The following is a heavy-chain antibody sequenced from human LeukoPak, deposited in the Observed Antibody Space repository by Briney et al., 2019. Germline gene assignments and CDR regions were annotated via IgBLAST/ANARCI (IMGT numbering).Heavy chain of an antibody. Sequence: GGSLRLSCVASGLIVSTNYMSWIRQAPGKGLEWVSYISSSGSTIYYADSVKGRFTISRDNAKNSLYLQMNSLRAEDTAVYYCARDWGSVIVGGIDYWGQGTLVTVSS. V-gene: IGHV3-11*01. CDR3: ARDWGSVIVGGIDY. CDR2: ISSSGSTI. J-gene: IGHJ4*02. D-gene: IGHD1-26*01. CDR1: GLIVSTNY.